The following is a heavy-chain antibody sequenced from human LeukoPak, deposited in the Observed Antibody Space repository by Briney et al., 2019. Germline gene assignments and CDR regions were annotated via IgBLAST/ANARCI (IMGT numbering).Heavy chain of an antibody. Sequence: VASVKVSCKASGGTFSSYAISWVRQAPGQGLEWMGGIIPIFGTANYAQKFQGRATITTDESTSTAYMELSSLRSEDTAVYYCARSFSSLFGVVMDYWGQGTLVTVSS. CDR3: ARSFSSLFGVVMDY. V-gene: IGHV1-69*05. CDR1: GGTFSSYA. J-gene: IGHJ4*02. CDR2: IIPIFGTA. D-gene: IGHD3-3*01.